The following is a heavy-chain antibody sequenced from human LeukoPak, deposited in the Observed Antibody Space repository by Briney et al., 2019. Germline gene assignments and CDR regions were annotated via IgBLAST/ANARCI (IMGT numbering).Heavy chain of an antibody. Sequence: SETLSLTCTVSGGSVSSDNYSWSWIRQPAGKGLAWIGRVYTSWSTNYNPPLKSRVTISVDTAKKQFSLKLSSVTAADTPVYYYARKKSGYFDGSGRGWFDPWGQGTLVTVSS. CDR1: GGSVSSDNYS. V-gene: IGHV4-61*02. J-gene: IGHJ5*02. D-gene: IGHD3-22*01. CDR3: ARKKSGYFDGSGRGWFDP. CDR2: VYTSWST.